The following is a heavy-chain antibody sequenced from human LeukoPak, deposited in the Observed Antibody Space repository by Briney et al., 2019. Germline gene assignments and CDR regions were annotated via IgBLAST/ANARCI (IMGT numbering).Heavy chain of an antibody. CDR3: ASTVTTPGAYYYGMDV. J-gene: IGHJ6*02. V-gene: IGHV1-18*01. CDR1: GYTFTSYG. Sequence: ASVKVSCKASGYTFTSYGISWVRQAPGQGLEWMGWISAYNGNTNYAQKLQGRVTMTTDTSTSTAYMELRSLRSDDTAVYYCASTVTTPGAYYYGMDVWGQGTTVTVSS. D-gene: IGHD4-17*01. CDR2: ISAYNGNT.